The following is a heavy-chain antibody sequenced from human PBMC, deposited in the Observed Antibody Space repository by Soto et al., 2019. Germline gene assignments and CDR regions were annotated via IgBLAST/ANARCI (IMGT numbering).Heavy chain of an antibody. Sequence: GASVKVSCKASGYTFTGYYMHWVRQAPGQGLEWMGWINPNSGGTNYAQKFQGWVTMTRDTSISTAYMELSRLRSDDTAVYYCAREEYSSSSTLDYWGQGTLVTVSS. V-gene: IGHV1-2*04. J-gene: IGHJ4*02. D-gene: IGHD6-6*01. CDR1: GYTFTGYY. CDR3: AREEYSSSSTLDY. CDR2: INPNSGGT.